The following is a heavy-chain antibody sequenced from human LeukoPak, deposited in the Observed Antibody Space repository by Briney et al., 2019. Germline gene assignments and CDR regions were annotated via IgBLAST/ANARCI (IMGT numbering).Heavy chain of an antibody. CDR1: GFTFSSYG. J-gene: IGHJ6*03. V-gene: IGHV3-7*01. Sequence: PGGSLRLSCAASGFTFSSYGMHWVRQAPGKGLEWVANIKQDGSEKYYVDSVKGRFTISRDNAKNSLYLQMNSLRAEDTAVYYCAREGPSYYYYMDVWGKGTTVTISS. CDR2: IKQDGSEK. CDR3: AREGPSYYYYMDV.